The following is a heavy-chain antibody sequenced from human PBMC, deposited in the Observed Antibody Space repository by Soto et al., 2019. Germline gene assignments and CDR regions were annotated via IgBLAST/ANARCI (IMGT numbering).Heavy chain of an antibody. CDR3: AKDVVPASSSWY. D-gene: IGHD6-13*01. CDR2: ISGSGGST. V-gene: IGHV3-23*01. CDR1: GFTFRNYR. J-gene: IGHJ4*02. Sequence: GGSRSLYGAAAGFTFRNYRMGLTHQAPGKGLEWVSVISGSGGSTSHADSVKGRFTISRDNSKNTLYLQMNSLRAEDTAVYYCAKDVVPASSSWYWGQGTLVTGSS.